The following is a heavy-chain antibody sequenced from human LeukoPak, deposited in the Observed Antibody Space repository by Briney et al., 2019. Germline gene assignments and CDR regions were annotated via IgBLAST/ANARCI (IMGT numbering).Heavy chain of an antibody. D-gene: IGHD3-10*01. Sequence: GGSLRLSCAASGFTFSSYGMHWVRQAPGKGLEWVSFIRYDGSNEYYADSVRGRFTISRDNSKNTLYLQVNSLGAEDTAVYYCAKGSGPGSYGGMDVWGKGTTVTISS. CDR3: AKGSGPGSYGGMDV. V-gene: IGHV3-30*02. CDR1: GFTFSSYG. J-gene: IGHJ6*04. CDR2: IRYDGSNE.